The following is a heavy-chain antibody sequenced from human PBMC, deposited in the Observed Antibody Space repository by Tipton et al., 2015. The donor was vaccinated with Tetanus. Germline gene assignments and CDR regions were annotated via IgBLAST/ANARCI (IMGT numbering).Heavy chain of an antibody. CDR2: IYDDGRGS. J-gene: IGHJ6*04. CDR1: GFTFNTYW. Sequence: LSLTCAASGFTFNTYWMSWARQAPGKGLEWVSFIYDDGRGSYYADSVKGRFTISRDNSKNTLSLQLNSLRADDTAIYYCAKEALGVLNLWGNGTTVIVSS. D-gene: IGHD1-14*01. V-gene: IGHV3-23*03. CDR3: AKEALGVLNL.